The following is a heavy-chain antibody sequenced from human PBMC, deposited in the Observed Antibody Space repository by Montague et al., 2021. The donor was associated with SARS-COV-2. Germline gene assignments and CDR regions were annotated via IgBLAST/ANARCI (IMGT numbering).Heavy chain of an antibody. Sequence: SETLSLTCTVSGGSVSSYYWSWIRQSPGKGLQWLGNIYYCWSTNYYYSLKSKITMSVSTSKTQHSLCLNSVTVADTAAYFCASAGGFYDYWSGYSSSAGFFGRWGQGILVTVSS. CDR3: ASAGGFYDYWSGYSSSAGFFGR. V-gene: IGHV4-59*02. D-gene: IGHD3-3*01. CDR2: IYYCWST. J-gene: IGHJ5*02. CDR1: GGSVSSYY.